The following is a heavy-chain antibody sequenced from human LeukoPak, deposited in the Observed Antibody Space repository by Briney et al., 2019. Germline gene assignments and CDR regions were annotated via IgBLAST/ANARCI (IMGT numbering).Heavy chain of an antibody. V-gene: IGHV4-34*01. Sequence: SETLSLTCAVYGGSFSGYCWSWIRQPPGKGLEWIGEIKHSGSTNYNPSLKSRVTISVDKSKNQFSLNLSSVTAADTAVYFCARDPYCTGGSCYHRFDYWGQGILVTVSS. J-gene: IGHJ4*02. D-gene: IGHD2-15*01. CDR1: GGSFSGYC. CDR3: ARDPYCTGGSCYHRFDY. CDR2: IKHSGST.